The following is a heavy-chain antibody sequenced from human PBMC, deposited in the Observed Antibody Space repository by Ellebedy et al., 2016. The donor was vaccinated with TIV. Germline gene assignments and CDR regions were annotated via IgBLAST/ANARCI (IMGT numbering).Heavy chain of an antibody. CDR3: ARHRAHPYFYHGMDV. J-gene: IGHJ6*02. CDR1: GYRFSNFY. V-gene: IGHV5-51*01. Sequence: GESLKISXVASGYRFSNFYIDWVRQMPGKGLEWMGIIYPGDSDTRYSPSFQGQVTISADRSFTTAYLQWSSLKASDTAMYYCARHRAHPYFYHGMDVWGQGTTVTVSS. CDR2: IYPGDSDT.